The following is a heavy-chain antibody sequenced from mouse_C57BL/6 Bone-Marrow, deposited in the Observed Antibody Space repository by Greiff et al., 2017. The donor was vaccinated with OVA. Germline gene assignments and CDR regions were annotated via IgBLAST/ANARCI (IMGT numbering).Heavy chain of an antibody. CDR1: GYTFTSYW. V-gene: IGHV1-53*01. J-gene: IGHJ2*01. Sequence: QVQLQQPGAELVKPGASVKVSCKASGYTFTSYWMHWVKQRPEQGLEWIGYIYPRDGSTKYNEKFKGKATLTADKSSSTAYMQLNSLTSEDSAVYFCARSDYDYGKTYFDYWGQGTTLTVSS. D-gene: IGHD2-4*01. CDR2: IYPRDGST. CDR3: ARSDYDYGKTYFDY.